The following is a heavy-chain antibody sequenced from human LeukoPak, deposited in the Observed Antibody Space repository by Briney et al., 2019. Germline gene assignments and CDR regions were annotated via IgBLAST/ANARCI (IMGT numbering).Heavy chain of an antibody. Sequence: PGGSLRLSCAASGFTFSGSAMHWVRQASGKGLEWVGRIRSKANSYATAYAASVKGRFTISRDDSKNTAYLQMNSLKTEDTAVYHCTSTILTGYYSYDYWGQGTLVTVSS. V-gene: IGHV3-73*01. CDR2: IRSKANSYAT. J-gene: IGHJ4*02. CDR3: TSTILTGYYSYDY. CDR1: GFTFSGSA. D-gene: IGHD3-9*01.